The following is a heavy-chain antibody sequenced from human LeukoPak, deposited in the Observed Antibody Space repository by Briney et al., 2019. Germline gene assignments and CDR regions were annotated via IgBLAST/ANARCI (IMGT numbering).Heavy chain of an antibody. J-gene: IGHJ5*02. CDR3: AKGAAAGKVDWFDP. CDR2: ITGYGAT. CDR1: GFTFSNFA. Sequence: GGSLRLSCAASGFTFSNFAMMWVRQAPGTGLQWVSTITGYGATFYADSVRGRFTIFRETSMNTLFLQMKSLGAEDTAVYYCAKGAAAGKVDWFDPWGQGTLVTVSS. V-gene: IGHV3-23*01. D-gene: IGHD6-13*01.